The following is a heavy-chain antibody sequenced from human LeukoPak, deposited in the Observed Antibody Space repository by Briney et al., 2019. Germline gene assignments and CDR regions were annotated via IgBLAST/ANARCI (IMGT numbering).Heavy chain of an antibody. D-gene: IGHD4-11*01. CDR2: ISYDGSNK. CDR3: GRGRVTTVTTGLLDY. J-gene: IGHJ4*02. CDR1: GFTFSSYA. Sequence: GGSLRLSCAASGFTFSSYAMHWVPEAPGKGLEGVAAISYDGSNKYYADSVKGPITISRDNSKNKLYRQMDRLRAEGTAVYYGGRGRVTTVTTGLLDYWGQGTLVSVSS. V-gene: IGHV3-30-3*01.